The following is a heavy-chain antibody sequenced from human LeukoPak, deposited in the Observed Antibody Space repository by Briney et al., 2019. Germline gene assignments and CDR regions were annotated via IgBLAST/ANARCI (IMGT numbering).Heavy chain of an antibody. Sequence: GASVKVSCKASGYTFTGYYMHWVRQAPGQGLEWMGWINPNSGGTNYAQKFQGRVTMTRDTSISTAYMELSRLRSDDTAVYYCAREQLGSGGSSDAFDAFDIWGQGTMVTVSS. CDR1: GYTFTGYY. CDR2: INPNSGGT. CDR3: AREQLGSGGSSDAFDAFDI. V-gene: IGHV1-2*02. J-gene: IGHJ3*02. D-gene: IGHD2-15*01.